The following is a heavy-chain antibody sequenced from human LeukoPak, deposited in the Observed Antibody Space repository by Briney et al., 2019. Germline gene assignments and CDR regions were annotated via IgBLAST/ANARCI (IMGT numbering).Heavy chain of an antibody. Sequence: ASVKVSCKASGYTFTSYGISWVRQAPGQGLEWMGWISGYNGNTNYAQKLQGRVTMTTDTSTSTAYMELRSLRSDDTAVYYCARDVGCSSTSCYAHFDYWGQGTLVTVSS. CDR2: ISGYNGNT. J-gene: IGHJ4*02. V-gene: IGHV1-18*04. CDR3: ARDVGCSSTSCYAHFDY. CDR1: GYTFTSYG. D-gene: IGHD2-2*01.